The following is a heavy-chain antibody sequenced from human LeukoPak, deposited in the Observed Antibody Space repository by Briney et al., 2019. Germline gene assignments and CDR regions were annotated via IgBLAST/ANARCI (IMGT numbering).Heavy chain of an antibody. J-gene: IGHJ5*02. CDR2: IYYSGST. CDR3: ARAGYSSSWSPSPNWFDP. CDR1: GGSISSSSYY. D-gene: IGHD6-13*01. V-gene: IGHV4-39*07. Sequence: PSETLSLTCTVSGGSISSSSYYWGWIRQPPGKGLEWIGSIYYSGSTYYNPSLKSRVTISVDTSKNQFSLKLSSVTAADTAVYYCARAGYSSSWSPSPNWFDPWGQGTLVTVSS.